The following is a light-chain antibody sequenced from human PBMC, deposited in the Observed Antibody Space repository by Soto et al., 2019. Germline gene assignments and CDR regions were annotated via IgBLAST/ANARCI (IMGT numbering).Light chain of an antibody. CDR2: DAS. CDR1: QSVSSY. CDR3: QHRSNWPLT. V-gene: IGKV3-11*01. Sequence: EIVLTQSPATLSLSPGERATLSYRASQSVSSYLAWYQQKPGQAPRLLIYDASNRATGIPARFSGSGSGTDFTLTISSLEPEYFAVYYCQHRSNWPLTFGGGTKVEIK. J-gene: IGKJ4*01.